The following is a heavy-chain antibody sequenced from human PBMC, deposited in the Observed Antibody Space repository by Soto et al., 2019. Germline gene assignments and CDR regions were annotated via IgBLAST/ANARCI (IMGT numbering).Heavy chain of an antibody. CDR3: ARDGLDYYGLDV. CDR2: ISSTGGTV. Sequence: QVQLVESGGGLVKPGESLRLSCAASGFTLSDYYMTWVRQTPGKGLEWISYISSTGGTVNYADSVKGRFTISRDNIKNSLLLQMTSLRDEDTAVYYCARDGLDYYGLDVWGQGTTVNVSS. J-gene: IGHJ6*02. V-gene: IGHV3-11*01. CDR1: GFTLSDYY.